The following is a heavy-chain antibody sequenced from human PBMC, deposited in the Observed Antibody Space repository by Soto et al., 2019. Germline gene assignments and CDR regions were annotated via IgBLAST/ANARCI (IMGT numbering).Heavy chain of an antibody. CDR3: ADRVLRAVFGVVTTTAIYFDF. CDR1: GFSLTTSGVG. Sequence: QITLNESGPTVVRPTETLTLTCRFSGFSLTTSGVGVGWIRQSPGKAPEWLALIFWDDDKRYSASLKSRVTITKDTSKNRVVLTVSDLDPTDTATYYCADRVLRAVFGVVTTTAIYFDFWGQGTPVAVSS. CDR2: IFWDDDK. J-gene: IGHJ4*02. D-gene: IGHD3-3*01. V-gene: IGHV2-5*02.